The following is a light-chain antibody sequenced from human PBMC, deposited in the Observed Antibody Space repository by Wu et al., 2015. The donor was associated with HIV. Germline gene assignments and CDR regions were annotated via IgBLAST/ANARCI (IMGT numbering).Light chain of an antibody. CDR1: QSISSW. Sequence: DIHLTQSPSTLSASIGDRVTITCRASQSISSWLAWYHQKPGKAPKLLIYQASSLEKGVPSRFSGSGSETDFTLTISCLQPDDFATYYCQQYKTYSPTFGGGTKVEIK. CDR3: QQYKTYSPT. CDR2: QAS. J-gene: IGKJ4*01. V-gene: IGKV1-5*03.